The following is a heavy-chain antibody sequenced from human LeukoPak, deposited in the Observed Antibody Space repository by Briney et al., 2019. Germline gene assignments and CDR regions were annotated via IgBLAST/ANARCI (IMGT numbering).Heavy chain of an antibody. CDR2: ISSSSSYI. CDR1: GFTFSSYS. CDR3: ARSTGLGYCSSTSCYGAFDI. V-gene: IGHV3-21*01. D-gene: IGHD2-2*01. J-gene: IGHJ3*02. Sequence: GGSLRLSCAASGFTFSSYSMNWVRQAPGKGLEWVSSISSSSSYIYYADSVKGRFTISRDNAKNSLYLQMNSLRAEDTAAYYCARSTGLGYCSSTSCYGAFDIWGQGTMVTVSS.